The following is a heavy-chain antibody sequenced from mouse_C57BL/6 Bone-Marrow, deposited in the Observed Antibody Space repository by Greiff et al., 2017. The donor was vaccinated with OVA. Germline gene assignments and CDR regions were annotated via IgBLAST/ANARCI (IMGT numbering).Heavy chain of an antibody. V-gene: IGHV1-69*01. J-gene: IGHJ2*01. CDR3: AINYGGWYYFDY. CDR2: IDTSDSYT. D-gene: IGHD1-1*01. CDR1: GYTFTSYW. Sequence: QVQLQQPGAELVMPGASVKLSCKASGYTFTSYWMHWVKQRPGQGLEWIGEIDTSDSYTNYHQKFKGKSTLTVDKSSSTAYMQLSSLTSEDSAVYYCAINYGGWYYFDYWGQGTTLTVSS.